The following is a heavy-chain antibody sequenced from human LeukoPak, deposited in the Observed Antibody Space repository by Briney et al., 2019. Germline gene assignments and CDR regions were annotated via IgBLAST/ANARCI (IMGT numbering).Heavy chain of an antibody. CDR2: MNPNSGGT. D-gene: IGHD3-10*01. Sequence: ASVKVSCKASGYTFTSYDINWVRQATGQGLEWMGWMNPNSGGTNYAQKFQGWVTMTRDTSISTAYMELSRLRSDDTAVYYCAREGIDGSGSYVNYGMDVWGQGTTVTVSS. J-gene: IGHJ6*02. CDR1: GYTFTSYD. CDR3: AREGIDGSGSYVNYGMDV. V-gene: IGHV1-2*04.